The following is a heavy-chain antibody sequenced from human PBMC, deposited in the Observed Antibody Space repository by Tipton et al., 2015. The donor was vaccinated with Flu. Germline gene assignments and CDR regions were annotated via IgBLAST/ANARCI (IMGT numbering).Heavy chain of an antibody. V-gene: IGHV4-59*01. CDR2: IHYTGSA. CDR3: ARGGWSLDY. D-gene: IGHD2-15*01. J-gene: IGHJ4*02. Sequence: TLSLTCSISGDSITNIYWSWIRQPPGKGLEWIGYIHYTGSASYNPSLKSRLTISVDTSKNQFSLKLTSVTAADTAVYFCARGGWSLDYWGQGILVTVSS. CDR1: GDSITNIY.